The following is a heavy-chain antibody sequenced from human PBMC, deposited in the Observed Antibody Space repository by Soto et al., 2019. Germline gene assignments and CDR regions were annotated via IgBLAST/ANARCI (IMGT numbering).Heavy chain of an antibody. CDR1: GFTFSSYA. CDR3: AKAYCSGGSCYRAPFYLDY. CDR2: ISDSGGST. V-gene: IGHV3-23*01. D-gene: IGHD2-15*01. J-gene: IGHJ4*02. Sequence: PGGSLRLSCAASGFTFSSYALSWVRQAPGKGLEWLSSISDSGGSTYYADSVKGRFTISRDNSKNTLYLQMNSLRAEDTAVYFCAKAYCSGGSCYRAPFYLDYWGQGTLVTVSS.